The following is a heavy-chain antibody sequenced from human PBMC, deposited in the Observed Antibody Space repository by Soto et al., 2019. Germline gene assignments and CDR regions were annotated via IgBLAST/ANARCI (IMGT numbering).Heavy chain of an antibody. Sequence: RLSCAASGFTFSSYAMSWVRQAPGKALEWVSAISGSGGSTYYADSVKGRFTISRDNSKNALYLQMISLRAEDTAVYYCAKPAFRTMIVVAAHHWGQGTLVTVSS. CDR3: AKPAFRTMIVVAAHH. J-gene: IGHJ5*02. V-gene: IGHV3-23*01. D-gene: IGHD3-22*01. CDR1: GFTFSSYA. CDR2: ISGSGGST.